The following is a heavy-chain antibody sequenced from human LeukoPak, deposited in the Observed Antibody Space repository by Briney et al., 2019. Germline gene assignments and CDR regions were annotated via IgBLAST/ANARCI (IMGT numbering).Heavy chain of an antibody. CDR2: MNPNVGGA. Sequence: VSVKVSCKASGHTFTGYYVYWVRQAPGQGLEWMGWMNPNVGGANFPQRFQGRVTVTSDPAIIAAYMELRRLRSDDTAVYYCARGVFGESLESWGQGTLVTVSS. CDR1: GHTFTGYY. D-gene: IGHD3-10*02. V-gene: IGHV1-2*02. CDR3: ARGVFGESLES. J-gene: IGHJ4*02.